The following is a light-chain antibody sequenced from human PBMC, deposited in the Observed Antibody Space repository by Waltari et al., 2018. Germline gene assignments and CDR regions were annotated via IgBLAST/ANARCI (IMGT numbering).Light chain of an antibody. J-gene: IGLJ2*01. CDR1: HSDHGTYHP. CDR3: SSYTSSITLL. CDR2: EVS. Sequence: QSALPQPPSLSASPGQSVPLSCSRTHSDHGTYHPVSWYKQPPGTAPKLMVYEVSNRPSGVPDRFSGSKSGNTASLTISGLQAEDEADYYCSSYTSSITLLFGGGTKLTVL. V-gene: IGLV2-18*02.